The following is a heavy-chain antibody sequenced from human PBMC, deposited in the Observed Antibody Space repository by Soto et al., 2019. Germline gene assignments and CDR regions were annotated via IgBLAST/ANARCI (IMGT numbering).Heavy chain of an antibody. V-gene: IGHV4-59*01. D-gene: IGHD6-19*01. CDR3: AREAAGTGYYYYAMDV. CDR1: GGSISTYY. J-gene: IGHJ6*02. CDR2: IYYSGST. Sequence: SETLSLTCTVSGGSISTYYWSWIRQPSGKGLEWIGYIYYSGSTNYNPSLKSRVTISVDTSKNQFSLKLSSVTAADTAVYYCAREAAGTGYYYYAMDVWGQGTTVTVS.